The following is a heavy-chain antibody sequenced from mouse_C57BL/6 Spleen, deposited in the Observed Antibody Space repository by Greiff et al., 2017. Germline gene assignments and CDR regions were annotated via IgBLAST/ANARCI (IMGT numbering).Heavy chain of an antibody. V-gene: IGHV7-3*01. Sequence: EVHLVESGGGLVQPGGSLSLSCAASGFTFTDYYMSWVRQPPGKALEWLGFIRNKANGYTTEYSASVKGRFTISRDNSQSILYLQMNALRAEDSATCYCAIYPLYYGSSCFDYWGQGTTRTVSS. J-gene: IGHJ2*01. CDR3: AIYPLYYGSSCFDY. D-gene: IGHD1-1*01. CDR1: GFTFTDYY. CDR2: IRNKANGYTT.